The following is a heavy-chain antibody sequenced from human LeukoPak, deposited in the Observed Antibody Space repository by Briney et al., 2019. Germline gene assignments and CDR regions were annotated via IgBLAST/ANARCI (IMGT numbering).Heavy chain of an antibody. CDR3: ARDRQLVRSGFDY. CDR2: IYYSGST. V-gene: IGHV4-59*01. D-gene: IGHD6-13*01. J-gene: IGHJ4*02. Sequence: PSETLSLTCTVSGGSISSYYWSWLRQPPGKGLEWLGYIYYSGSTNYNPSLKSRVTISVDTSKNQFSLKLSSVTAADTAVYYCARDRQLVRSGFDYWGQGTLVTVSS. CDR1: GGSISSYY.